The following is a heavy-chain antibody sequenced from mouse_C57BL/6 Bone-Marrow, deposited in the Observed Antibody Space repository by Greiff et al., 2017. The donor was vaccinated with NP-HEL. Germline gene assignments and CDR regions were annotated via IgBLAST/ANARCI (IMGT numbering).Heavy chain of an antibody. Sequence: EVMLVESGGDLVKPGGSLKLSCAASGFTFSSYGMSWVRQPPDKRLEWVATISSGGSYTYYPDMVKGRCTIDRDNAKNTLYLQMSSLKSEDTAMYYCARHLNGYYLAWFAYWGQGTLVTVSA. J-gene: IGHJ3*01. D-gene: IGHD2-3*01. CDR1: GFTFSSYG. CDR3: ARHLNGYYLAWFAY. V-gene: IGHV5-6*02. CDR2: ISSGGSYT.